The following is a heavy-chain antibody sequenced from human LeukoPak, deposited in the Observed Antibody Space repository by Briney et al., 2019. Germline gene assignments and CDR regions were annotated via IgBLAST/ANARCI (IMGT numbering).Heavy chain of an antibody. Sequence: SETLSLTCTVSGGSISSGSYYWSWIRQPPGKGLEWIGYIYYSGSTNYNPSLKSRVTISVDTSKNQFSLKLTSGPAAGPAVDYCARVPYDPYSSIWDGIDLWG. V-gene: IGHV4-61*01. CDR3: ARVPYDPYSSIWDGIDL. J-gene: IGHJ6*01. CDR2: IYYSGST. CDR1: GGSISSGSYY. D-gene: IGHD6-13*01.